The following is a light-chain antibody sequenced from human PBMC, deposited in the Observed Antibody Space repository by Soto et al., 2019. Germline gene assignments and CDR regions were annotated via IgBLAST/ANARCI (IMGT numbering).Light chain of an antibody. V-gene: IGKV1-6*02. CDR2: AAS. CDR1: QGIRND. J-gene: IGKJ1*01. CDR3: LQDYNYPWT. Sequence: SEMTQSPSTLSASVRDGVTITCRASQGIRNDLGWYQQKPGKAPKLLIYAASSLQSGVPSRFSGSGSGTDFTLTISSLQPEDFATYYCLQDYNYPWTFGQGTKVDIK.